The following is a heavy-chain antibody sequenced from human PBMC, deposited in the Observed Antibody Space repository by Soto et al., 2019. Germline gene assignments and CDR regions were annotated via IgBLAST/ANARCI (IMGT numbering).Heavy chain of an antibody. CDR1: GGSISSGGYY. J-gene: IGHJ4*02. CDR3: ARDRAHLPYYFDY. CDR2: IYYSGST. V-gene: IGHV4-31*03. Sequence: QVQLQESGPGLVKPSQTLSLTCTVSGGSISSGGYYWSWIRQHPGKGLEWIGYIYYSGSTYYNPSLKSRVTISVDTSKNQCSLKLSSVTAADTAVYYCARDRAHLPYYFDYWGQGTLVTVSS.